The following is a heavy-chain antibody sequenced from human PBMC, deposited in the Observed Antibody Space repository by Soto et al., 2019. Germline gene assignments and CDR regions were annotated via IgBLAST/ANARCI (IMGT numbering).Heavy chain of an antibody. Sequence: GESLKISCKGSGYDFATYWIGWVRQMPGKGLEWMGIIYPGDSDTKYSPSFQGQVTISVDKSISTAYLQWSSLKASDTAMYYCARQRYNSGPMDNDMDVWGQGTTVTVSS. J-gene: IGHJ6*02. CDR1: GYDFATYW. V-gene: IGHV5-51*01. CDR3: ARQRYNSGPMDNDMDV. D-gene: IGHD6-19*01. CDR2: IYPGDSDT.